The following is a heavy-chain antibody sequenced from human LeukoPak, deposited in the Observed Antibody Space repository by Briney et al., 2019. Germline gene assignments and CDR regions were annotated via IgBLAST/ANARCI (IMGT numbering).Heavy chain of an antibody. D-gene: IGHD6-13*01. Sequence: ASVKVSCKASGYTFTSYGISWVRQAPGQGLEWMGWISAYNGNTNYAQKLQGRVTMTTDTSTSTAYMELRSLRSDDTAVYYCARDAASSWQPYYYYGMDVWGQGTTVTVSS. CDR3: ARDAASSWQPYYYYGMDV. J-gene: IGHJ6*02. V-gene: IGHV1-18*01. CDR1: GYTFTSYG. CDR2: ISAYNGNT.